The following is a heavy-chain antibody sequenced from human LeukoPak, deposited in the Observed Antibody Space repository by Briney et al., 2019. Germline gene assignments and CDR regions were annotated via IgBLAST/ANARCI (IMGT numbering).Heavy chain of an antibody. D-gene: IGHD1-1*01. V-gene: IGHV3-7*03. J-gene: IGHJ6*02. CDR3: ARVLERRLDYYYGMDV. CDR1: GFTFTNYW. Sequence: GGSLRLSCAASGFTFTNYWISWVRQAPGKGLEWVANIKQDGSDKYYVDSVKGRFTISRDNAKNSLYLQMNSLRAEDTAVYYCARVLERRLDYYYGMDVWGQGTTVTVSS. CDR2: IKQDGSDK.